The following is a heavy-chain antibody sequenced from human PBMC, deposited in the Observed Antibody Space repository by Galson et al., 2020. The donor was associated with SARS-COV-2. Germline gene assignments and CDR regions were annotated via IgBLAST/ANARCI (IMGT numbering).Heavy chain of an antibody. V-gene: IGHV4-39*07. CDR2: IYYSGST. Sequence: SETLSLTCTVSGGSISSSSYYWGWIRQPPGKGLEWIGSIYYSGSTYYNPSLKSRVTISVDTSKNQFSLKLSSVTAADTAVYYCASYSSGWYFLTHGMDVWGQGTTVTVSS. CDR3: ASYSSGWYFLTHGMDV. D-gene: IGHD6-19*01. CDR1: GGSISSSSYY. J-gene: IGHJ6*02.